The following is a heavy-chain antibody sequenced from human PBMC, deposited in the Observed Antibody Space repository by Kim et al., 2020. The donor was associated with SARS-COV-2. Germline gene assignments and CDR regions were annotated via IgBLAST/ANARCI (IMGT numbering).Heavy chain of an antibody. CDR2: IYYSGST. J-gene: IGHJ4*02. D-gene: IGHD6-19*01. Sequence: SETLSLTCTVSGGSISSGGYYWSWIRQHPGKGLEWIGYIYYSGSTYYNPSLKSRVTISVDTSKNQFSLKLSSVTAADTAVYYCVSGDSSGWYYFDYWGQGTLVTVSS. CDR1: GGSISSGGYY. CDR3: VSGDSSGWYYFDY. V-gene: IGHV4-31*03.